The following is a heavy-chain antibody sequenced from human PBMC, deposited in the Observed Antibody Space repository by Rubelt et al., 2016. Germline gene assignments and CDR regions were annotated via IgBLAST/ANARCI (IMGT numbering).Heavy chain of an antibody. CDR3: ARDLTAAAEYYGMDV. Sequence: QVQLVQSGAEVKKPGASVKVSCKASGYTFTSYGISWVRQAPGQGLEWMGWISAYNGNTNYAQKLQGRVTMTTDTSTSTAYMGLRSLRSDDTAVYYCARDLTAAAEYYGMDVWGQGTTVTVSS. CDR1: GYTFTSYG. V-gene: IGHV1-18*01. J-gene: IGHJ6*02. CDR2: ISAYNGNT. D-gene: IGHD6-13*01.